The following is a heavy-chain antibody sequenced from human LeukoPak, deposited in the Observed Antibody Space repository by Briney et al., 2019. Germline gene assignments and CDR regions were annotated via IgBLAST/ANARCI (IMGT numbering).Heavy chain of an antibody. V-gene: IGHV4-59*01. CDR1: GGSINSYY. Sequence: SETLSLTCTVSGGSINSYYWNWIRRPPGKGLEWIGYIYYSGSTNYNPSLRSRVTISLDTSKKQFSLKLSSVTAADTAIYYCAREGGTVPDYWGQGTLVTVSS. CDR3: AREGGTVPDY. J-gene: IGHJ4*02. D-gene: IGHD4-17*01. CDR2: IYYSGST.